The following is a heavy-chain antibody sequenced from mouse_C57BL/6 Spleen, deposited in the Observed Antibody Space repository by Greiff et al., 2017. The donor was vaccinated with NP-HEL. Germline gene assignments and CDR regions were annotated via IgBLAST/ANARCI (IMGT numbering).Heavy chain of an antibody. CDR2: INPSTGGT. CDR3: AKGPLGRGYFDV. Sequence: EVQLQESGPELVKPGASVKISCKASGYSFTGYYMNWVKQSPEKSLEWIGEINPSTGGTTYNQKFKAKATLTVDKSSSTAYMQLSSLTSEDSAVYFCAKGPLGRGYFDVWGTGTTVTVSS. J-gene: IGHJ1*03. CDR1: GYSFTGYY. D-gene: IGHD4-1*01. V-gene: IGHV1-42*01.